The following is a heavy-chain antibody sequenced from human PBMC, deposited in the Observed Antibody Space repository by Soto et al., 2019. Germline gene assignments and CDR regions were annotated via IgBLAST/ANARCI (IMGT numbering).Heavy chain of an antibody. CDR3: AKLVPGSPLGGMDV. CDR2: ISGSADST. D-gene: IGHD6-13*01. V-gene: IGHV3-23*01. J-gene: IGHJ6*02. Sequence: EVQLLESGGGLVQPGGSLRLSCVASGFTFSRYAMTWVRQAPGKGLEWVSTISGSADSTYYADSVKGRFTISRDNSKKTLYLQMNSLGGEGTAVYYCAKLVPGSPLGGMDVWGQGTTVTISS. CDR1: GFTFSRYA.